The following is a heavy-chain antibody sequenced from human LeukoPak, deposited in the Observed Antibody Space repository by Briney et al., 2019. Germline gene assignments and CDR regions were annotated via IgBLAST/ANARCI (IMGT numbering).Heavy chain of an antibody. J-gene: IGHJ4*02. V-gene: IGHV3-7*01. CDR3: ASDRIGNCY. CDR2: IKQDGSEK. D-gene: IGHD1-7*01. Sequence: GGSLRLSCAASGVTFSSYWMSWVRQAPGKGLEWVASIKQDGSEKNYVDSVKGRFTISRDNAKNSLVLQMNSLRAEDTAVYYCASDRIGNCYWGQGTLVTVSS. CDR1: GVTFSSYW.